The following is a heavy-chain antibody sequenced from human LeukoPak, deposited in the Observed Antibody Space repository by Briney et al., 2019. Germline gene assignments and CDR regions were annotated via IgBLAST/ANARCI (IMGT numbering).Heavy chain of an antibody. V-gene: IGHV4-59*06. J-gene: IGHJ3*02. CDR2: IYYSGST. CDR3: ARDTGGYSTYSSRAFDI. CDR1: GGSISSHY. D-gene: IGHD3-22*01. Sequence: PSETLSLTCTVSGGSISSHYWSWIRQHPGKGLEWIGYIYYSGSTYSNPSLKSRVTISVDTSKNQFSLKLSSVTAADTAVYHCARDTGGYSTYSSRAFDIWGQGTMVTVSS.